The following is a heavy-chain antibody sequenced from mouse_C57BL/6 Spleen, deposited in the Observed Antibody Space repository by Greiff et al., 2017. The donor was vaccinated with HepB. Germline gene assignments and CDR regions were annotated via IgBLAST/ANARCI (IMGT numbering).Heavy chain of an antibody. CDR1: GFTFSSYG. CDR2: ISSGGSYT. D-gene: IGHD2-4*01. J-gene: IGHJ3*01. V-gene: IGHV5-6*01. Sequence: EVQLVESGGDLVKPGGSLKLSCAASGFTFSSYGMSWVRQTPDKRLEWVATISSGGSYTYYPDSVKGRFNISRDNAKNTLYLQMSSLKSEDTAMYYCARHGDYDFAYWGQGTLVTVSA. CDR3: ARHGDYDFAY.